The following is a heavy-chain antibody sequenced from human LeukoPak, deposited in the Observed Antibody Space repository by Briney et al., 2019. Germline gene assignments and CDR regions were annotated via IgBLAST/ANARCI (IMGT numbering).Heavy chain of an antibody. Sequence: PGRSLRLSCAASGFTFNIYGMHWVRQAPGKGLEWVAGISYDEMYQYYADSVKGRFTISRDNSKNTLFLQMNSLRAEDTAIYYCAKDRDYYGSGSDYWGQGALVTVSS. CDR1: GFTFNIYG. CDR3: AKDRDYYGSGSDY. J-gene: IGHJ4*02. CDR2: ISYDEMYQ. D-gene: IGHD3-10*01. V-gene: IGHV3-30*18.